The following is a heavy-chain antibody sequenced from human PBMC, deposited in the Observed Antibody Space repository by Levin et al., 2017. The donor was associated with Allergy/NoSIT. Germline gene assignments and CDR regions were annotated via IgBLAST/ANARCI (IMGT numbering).Heavy chain of an antibody. CDR3: ASFGPDYYASGTYA. J-gene: IGHJ4*02. V-gene: IGHV4-61*02. Sequence: SQTLSLTCTVSGASISSGPYHWSWIRQPAGKGLEYIGRIYTTGSTNYSPSLKGRVTISLDTSRNQFSLKLSSMTAADSAVYYCASFGPDYYASGTYAWGQGTLVTVSS. CDR2: IYTTGST. CDR1: GASISSGPYH. D-gene: IGHD3-10*01.